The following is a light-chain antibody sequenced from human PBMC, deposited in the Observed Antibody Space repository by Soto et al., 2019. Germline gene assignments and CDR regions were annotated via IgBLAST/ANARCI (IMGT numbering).Light chain of an antibody. CDR1: QSVLYSSNNRNY. Sequence: DIVMTQSPDSLAVSLGERVTINCKSSQSVLYSSNNRNYLAWFQQKPGQPPKLLIYWASTWESGVPDRFSGSGSGTDFTLTISGLQAEDVAVYYCQQYYNTPLTFGGGTKVDIK. CDR3: QQYYNTPLT. V-gene: IGKV4-1*01. CDR2: WAS. J-gene: IGKJ4*01.